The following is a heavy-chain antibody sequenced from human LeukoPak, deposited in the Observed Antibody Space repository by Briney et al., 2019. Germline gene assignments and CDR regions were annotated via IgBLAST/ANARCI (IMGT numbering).Heavy chain of an antibody. CDR1: GGSISSSSYY. V-gene: IGHV4-39*07. J-gene: IGHJ6*03. Sequence: SEALSLTCTVSGGSISSSSYYWGWIRQPPGKGLEWIGSFYYSGSTYYNPSLQSRVTISIDTSKNQFSLKLGSVTAADTAGYYCASEHYDFWSGYFAHYYYYYMDVWGKGTTVTVSS. D-gene: IGHD3-3*01. CDR3: ASEHYDFWSGYFAHYYYYYMDV. CDR2: FYYSGST.